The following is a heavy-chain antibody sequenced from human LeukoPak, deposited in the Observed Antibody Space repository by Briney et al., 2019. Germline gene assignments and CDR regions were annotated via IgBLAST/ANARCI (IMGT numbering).Heavy chain of an antibody. Sequence: GGSLRLSCAASGFTFGDYYMTWIRQAPGKGLEWVSYISSRSGSSIYYGDSVKGRFTVSRDNAKNSLYPQLNSLRGEDTAVYYCARVGYSGSPGDYWGQGTLVTVSS. D-gene: IGHD1-26*01. J-gene: IGHJ4*02. CDR3: ARVGYSGSPGDY. CDR1: GFTFGDYY. V-gene: IGHV3-11*04. CDR2: ISSRSGSSI.